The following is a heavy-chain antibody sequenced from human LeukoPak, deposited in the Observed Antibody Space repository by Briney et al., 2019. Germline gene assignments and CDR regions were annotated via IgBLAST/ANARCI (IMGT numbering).Heavy chain of an antibody. CDR1: GYTLTELS. D-gene: IGHD5-24*01. V-gene: IGHV1-24*01. CDR3: ATTKLDGYNTVDY. J-gene: IGHJ4*02. Sequence: ASVKGSCRVSGYTLTELSMHWVRQAPGKGVEWMGGFDPEDGETIYAQKFQGRVTMTEDTSTDTAYMELSSLRSEDTAVYYCATTKLDGYNTVDYWGQGTLVTVSS. CDR2: FDPEDGET.